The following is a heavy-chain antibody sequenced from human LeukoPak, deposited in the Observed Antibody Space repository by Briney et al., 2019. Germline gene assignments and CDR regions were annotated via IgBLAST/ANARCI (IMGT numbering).Heavy chain of an antibody. CDR2: ISSSSSTI. CDR3: ARALDYGDGPDWYFDL. D-gene: IGHD4-17*01. CDR1: GFTFSSYS. Sequence: GGSLRLSCAASGFTFSSYSMNWVRQAPGKGLEWVSYISSSSSTIYYADSVKGRFTISRDNAKNTLYLQMNSLRAEDTAVYYCARALDYGDGPDWYFDLWGRGTLVTVSS. J-gene: IGHJ2*01. V-gene: IGHV3-48*04.